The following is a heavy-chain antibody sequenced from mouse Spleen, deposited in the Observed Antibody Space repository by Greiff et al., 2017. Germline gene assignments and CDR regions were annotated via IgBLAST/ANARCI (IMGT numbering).Heavy chain of an antibody. D-gene: IGHD2-1*01. V-gene: IGHV1-47*01. CDR2: FHPYNDDT. CDR3: ARRGGYYDGFDY. J-gene: IGHJ2*01. CDR1: GYTFTTYL. Sequence: LVESGAELVKPGASVKMSCKASGYTFTTYLIAWMKQNPGKSLEWIGNFHPYNDDTKYNEKFKGKATLTVEESSSTVDLELSRLTSDDSAVYYCARRGGYYDGFDYWGQGTTLTGSS.